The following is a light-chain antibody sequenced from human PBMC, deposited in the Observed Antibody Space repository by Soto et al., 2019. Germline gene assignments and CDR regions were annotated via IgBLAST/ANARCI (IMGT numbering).Light chain of an antibody. V-gene: IGKV3-11*01. CDR3: QQRISWPLT. J-gene: IGKJ1*01. CDR1: QSVSTY. CDR2: DAS. Sequence: EIVLTQFPATLSLSPGERATLSCRASQSVSTYFAWYQQKPGQAPRLLIYDASNRATGIPARFSGSGSGTDFTLTISSPEPEDFAVYYCQQRISWPLTFGQGTKVEIK.